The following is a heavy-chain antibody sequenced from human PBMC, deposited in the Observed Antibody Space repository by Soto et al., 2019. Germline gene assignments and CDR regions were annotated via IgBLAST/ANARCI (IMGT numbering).Heavy chain of an antibody. CDR3: ARDKDRQQVGGHYYYILDV. J-gene: IGHJ6*02. D-gene: IGHD2-2*01. CDR2: IMPVFATP. CDR1: GGTFSTSA. V-gene: IGHV1-69*12. Sequence: QVQLMQSGAEVKKPGSSVKVSCKASGGTFSTSAISWVRQAPGEGLEWVGGIMPVFATPDYAQKFQGRVTISADESTTTAYLELTSLTTDDTAVYYRARDKDRQQVGGHYYYILDVWGQGTAITVSS.